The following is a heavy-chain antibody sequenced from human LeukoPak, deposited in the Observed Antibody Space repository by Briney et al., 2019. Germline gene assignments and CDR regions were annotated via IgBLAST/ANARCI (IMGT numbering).Heavy chain of an antibody. CDR1: GFTFSSYS. J-gene: IGHJ6*02. CDR2: ISSSSSYI. D-gene: IGHD2-2*01. CDR3: ARRYCSSTSCYSAYYYYGMDV. Sequence: GGSLRLSCAASGFTFSSYSMNWVRQAPGKGLEWVSSISSSSSYIYYADLVKGRFTISRDNAKNSLYLQMNSLRAEDTAVYYCARRYCSSTSCYSAYYYYGMDVWGQGTTVIVSS. V-gene: IGHV3-21*01.